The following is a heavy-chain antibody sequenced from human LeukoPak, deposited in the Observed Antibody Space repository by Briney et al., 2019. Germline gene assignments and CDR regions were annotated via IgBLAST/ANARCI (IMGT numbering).Heavy chain of an antibody. D-gene: IGHD4-17*01. CDR3: ARDLTTVTNEDYYYYMDV. J-gene: IGHJ6*03. CDR2: IIPIFGTA. V-gene: IGHV1-69*05. Sequence: ASVKVSCKASGGTFSSYAISWVRQAPGQGLEWMGGIIPIFGTANYAQKFQGRVTITMDESTSTAYMELSSLGSEDTAVYYCARDLTTVTNEDYYYYMDVWGKGTTVTVSS. CDR1: GGTFSSYA.